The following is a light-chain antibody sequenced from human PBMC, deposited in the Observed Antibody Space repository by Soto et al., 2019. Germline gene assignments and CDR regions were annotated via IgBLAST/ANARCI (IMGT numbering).Light chain of an antibody. CDR1: QIISNY. J-gene: IGKJ1*01. CDR3: QKSYSTPET. CDR2: ASS. Sequence: DIQMTQSPSSLSASVGDRVTITCRASQIISNYLNWYQQKPGKAPKLMIYASSSLQSGVPSRFSGSGSGTDFTLTISSLQPEDFATYYFQKSYSTPETFGQGTKVDIK. V-gene: IGKV1-39*01.